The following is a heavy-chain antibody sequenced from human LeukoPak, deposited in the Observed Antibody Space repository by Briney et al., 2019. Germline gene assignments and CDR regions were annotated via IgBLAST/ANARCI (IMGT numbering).Heavy chain of an antibody. V-gene: IGHV1-18*01. J-gene: IGHJ3*02. CDR1: GGTFISYA. Sequence: ASVKVSCKASGGTFISYAISWVRQAPGQGLEWMGWISANNGNTNYAKKLQGRVTMTTDTSTSTAYMELRSLRSGDTAVYYCARDRRPFDVSDAFEIWGQGTMVTVS. D-gene: IGHD3-16*02. CDR3: ARDRRPFDVSDAFEI. CDR2: ISANNGNT.